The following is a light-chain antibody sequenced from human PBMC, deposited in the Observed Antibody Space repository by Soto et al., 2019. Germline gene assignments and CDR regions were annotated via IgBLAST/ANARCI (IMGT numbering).Light chain of an antibody. J-gene: IGKJ1*01. CDR3: LQYQNYV. V-gene: IGKV1-5*01. CDR1: QASAGR. Sequence: QMTQSPSTLSASVGDRATITCRASQASAGRVAWFQQKPGQAPKLLIYDVCSLENGVPSRFIGTASGTEFTLTISSLQSEDFATYYCLQYQNYVFGQGTKVDIK. CDR2: DVC.